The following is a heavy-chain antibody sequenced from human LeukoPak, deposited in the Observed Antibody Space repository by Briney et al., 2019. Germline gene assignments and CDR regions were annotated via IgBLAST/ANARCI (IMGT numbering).Heavy chain of an antibody. Sequence: GASVKVSCKASGGTFSSYAISWVRQAPGQGLEWMGWISAYNGNTNYAQKLQGRVTMTTDTSTSTAYMELRSLRSDDTAVYYCARHCSSTSCPRNGAFDIWGQGTMVTVSS. D-gene: IGHD2-2*01. V-gene: IGHV1-18*01. CDR2: ISAYNGNT. CDR1: GGTFSSYA. CDR3: ARHCSSTSCPRNGAFDI. J-gene: IGHJ3*02.